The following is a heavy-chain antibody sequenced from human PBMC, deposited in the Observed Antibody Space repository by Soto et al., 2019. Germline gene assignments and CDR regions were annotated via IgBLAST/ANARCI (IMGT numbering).Heavy chain of an antibody. CDR2: IIPIFGTA. J-gene: IGHJ5*02. D-gene: IGHD2-2*01. Sequence: QVQLVQSGAEVKKPGSSVKVSCKASGGTFSSYAISWVRQAPGQGLEWMGGIIPIFGTANYAQKFQGRVTITADESTSTAYMELSSLRSEDTAVHYCAREGAVVVVPAALNWFDPWGQGTLVTVSS. CDR3: AREGAVVVVPAALNWFDP. CDR1: GGTFSSYA. V-gene: IGHV1-69*01.